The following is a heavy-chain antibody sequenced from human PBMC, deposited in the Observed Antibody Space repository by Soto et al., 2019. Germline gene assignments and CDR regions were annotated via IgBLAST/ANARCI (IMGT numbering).Heavy chain of an antibody. V-gene: IGHV1-8*01. D-gene: IGHD3-3*01. CDR3: ARGRGEILEWHETDY. CDR1: GYTFTSYD. Sequence: GASVKVSCKASGYTFTSYDINWVRQATGQGLEWMGWMNPNSGNTGYAQRFQGRVTMTRNTSISTAYMELSSLRSEDTAVYYCARGRGEILEWHETDYWGQGTLVTVSS. CDR2: MNPNSGNT. J-gene: IGHJ4*02.